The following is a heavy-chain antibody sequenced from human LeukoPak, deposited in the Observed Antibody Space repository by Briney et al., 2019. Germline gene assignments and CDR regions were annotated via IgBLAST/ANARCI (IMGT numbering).Heavy chain of an antibody. J-gene: IGHJ6*03. V-gene: IGHV4-4*07. Sequence: PSETLSLTCTVSGGSISSSYWSWIRQPAGKGLEWIGRIYTSGNTKYNPSLKSRVTMSVDTSKNQFSLRLTSVTAADTAVYYCAREGTTTVIPPTPLYYFMDVWGKGTTVTVSS. CDR3: AREGTTTVIPPTPLYYFMDV. CDR1: GGSISSSY. D-gene: IGHD4-11*01. CDR2: IYTSGNT.